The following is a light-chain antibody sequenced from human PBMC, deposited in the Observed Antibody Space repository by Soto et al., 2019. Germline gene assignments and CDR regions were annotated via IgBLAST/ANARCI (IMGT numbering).Light chain of an antibody. CDR3: QQSYNAPRT. V-gene: IGKV1-39*01. Sequence: DIQMTQSPSSLSAVVGDRVTITCRASQSISSYLNWYQQKPGKAPNLLIYAASSLQSGVPSRFSGRESGTDFTLTISSLQPEDFATYYCQQSYNAPRTFGLGTRVEIK. J-gene: IGKJ1*01. CDR2: AAS. CDR1: QSISSY.